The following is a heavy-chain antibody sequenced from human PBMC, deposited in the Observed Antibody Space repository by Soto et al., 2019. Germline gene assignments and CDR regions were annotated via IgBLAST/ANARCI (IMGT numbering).Heavy chain of an antibody. Sequence: ASVKVSCKVSGYTLTELSMHWVRQAPGKGLEWMGGFDLEDGETIYAQKFQGRVTMTEDTSTDTAYMELSSLRSEDTAVYYCATAGYYDSSGYYLGYAFDIWGQGTMVTVSS. J-gene: IGHJ3*02. CDR3: ATAGYYDSSGYYLGYAFDI. CDR2: FDLEDGET. CDR1: GYTLTELS. D-gene: IGHD3-22*01. V-gene: IGHV1-24*01.